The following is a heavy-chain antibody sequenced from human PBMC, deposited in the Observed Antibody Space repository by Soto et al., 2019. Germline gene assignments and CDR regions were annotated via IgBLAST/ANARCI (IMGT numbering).Heavy chain of an antibody. CDR3: AREGAAGRHWFDP. J-gene: IGHJ5*02. CDR1: GGTFTSYA. CDR2: ITPFFGST. D-gene: IGHD6-13*01. V-gene: IGHV1-69*06. Sequence: QVQLVQFGAEEKKPGSSVQVSCRPSGGTFTSYATDWVRQAPGQGLEWMGGITPFFGSTNYAQKFQGRLTLTADKATGTTYMELRDLRPEDTAVYYCAREGAAGRHWFDPWGQGTLVTVSS.